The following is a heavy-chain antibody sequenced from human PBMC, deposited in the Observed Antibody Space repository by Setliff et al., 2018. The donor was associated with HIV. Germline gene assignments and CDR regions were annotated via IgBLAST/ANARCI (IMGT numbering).Heavy chain of an antibody. CDR2: IYYSGST. CDR3: ARVLYRGSGSYYFGY. Sequence: PSETLSLTCTVSGGSISSSSYYWGWIRQPPGKGLEWIGSIYYSGSTYYNPSLKSRVTISVDTSKNQFSLKLSSVTAADTAVYYCARVLYRGSGSYYFGYWGQGTLVTVSS. D-gene: IGHD3-10*01. J-gene: IGHJ4*02. V-gene: IGHV4-39*07. CDR1: GGSISSSSYY.